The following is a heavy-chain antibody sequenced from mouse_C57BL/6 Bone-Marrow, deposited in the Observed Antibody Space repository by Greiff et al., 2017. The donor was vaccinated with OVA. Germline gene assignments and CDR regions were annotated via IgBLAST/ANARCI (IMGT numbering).Heavy chain of an antibody. Sequence: VKLMESGPGLVAPSQSLSITCTVSGFSLTSYGVDWVRQPPGKGLEWLGVIWGGGNTNNNAALMSRLSISKDNSKSQVFLKMNSLQTDDTAMYYCAIRCYAMDYWGQGTSVTVSS. CDR3: AIRCYAMDY. CDR1: GFSLTSYG. CDR2: IWGGGNT. J-gene: IGHJ4*01. V-gene: IGHV2-9*01.